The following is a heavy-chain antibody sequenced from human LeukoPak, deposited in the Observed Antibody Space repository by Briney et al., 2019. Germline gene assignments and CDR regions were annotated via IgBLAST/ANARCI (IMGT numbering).Heavy chain of an antibody. CDR3: GPSGWYGDWLDP. CDR1: GGSISSYY. CDR2: VYYTGRT. Sequence: SETLSLTCTVSGGSISSYYWSWIRQPPGKGLEWIGYVYYTGRTNYNPSLKSRVTISVDTSKNQFSLKLNSVTAADTAVYYCGPSGWYGDWLDPWGQGTLVTVSS. J-gene: IGHJ5*02. V-gene: IGHV4-59*08. D-gene: IGHD6-19*01.